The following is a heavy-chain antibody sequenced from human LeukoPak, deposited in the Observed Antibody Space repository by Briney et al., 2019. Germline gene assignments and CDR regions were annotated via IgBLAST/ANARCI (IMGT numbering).Heavy chain of an antibody. V-gene: IGHV4-59*01. D-gene: IGHD1-26*01. CDR3: ARYSVSYPHDAFDI. CDR2: IYYSGST. J-gene: IGHJ3*02. Sequence: SETLSLTCTVSGGSISSYYWSWIRQPPGKGLEWVGYIYYSGSTSYNPSPKSRVTISVDTSKKQSSLKLSSVTAADTAFYYCARYSVSYPHDAFDIWGQGTMVTVSS. CDR1: GGSISSYY.